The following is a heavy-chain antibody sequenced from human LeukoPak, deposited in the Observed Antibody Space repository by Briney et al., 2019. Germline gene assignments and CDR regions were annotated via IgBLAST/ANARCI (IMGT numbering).Heavy chain of an antibody. V-gene: IGHV3-48*02. J-gene: IGHJ4*02. CDR2: ISSTGDTI. CDR3: ARDAVGAPGY. Sequence: PGGSLRLSCAASGFTFSSYGMNWVRQAPGKGLEWVSYISSTGDTIYYADSLKGRFTISRDNAKNSLYLQMNSLRDEDTAVYYCARDAVGAPGYWGQGTLVTVSS. CDR1: GFTFSSYG. D-gene: IGHD1-26*01.